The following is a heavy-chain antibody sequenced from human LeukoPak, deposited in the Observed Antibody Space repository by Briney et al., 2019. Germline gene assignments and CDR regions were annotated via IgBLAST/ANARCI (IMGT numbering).Heavy chain of an antibody. CDR1: GYTFTSYD. D-gene: IGHD3-10*01. CDR2: MNPNSGNT. Sequence: GASAKVSCKASGYTFTSYDINWVRQATGQGLEWMGWMNPNSGNTGYARKFQGRVTITRNTSISTAYMELSSLRSEDTAVYYCARGKAGSSAAFDIWGQGTMVTVSS. CDR3: ARGKAGSSAAFDI. V-gene: IGHV1-8*03. J-gene: IGHJ3*02.